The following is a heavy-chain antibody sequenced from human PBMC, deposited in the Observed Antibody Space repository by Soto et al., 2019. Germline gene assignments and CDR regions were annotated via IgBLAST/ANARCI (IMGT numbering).Heavy chain of an antibody. J-gene: IGHJ3*02. CDR1: GFTVSSNY. D-gene: IGHD3-22*01. Sequence: GGSLRLSCAASGFTVSSNYMSWVRQAPGKGLEWVSVIYSGGSTYYADSVKGRFTISRDNSKNTLYLQMNSLRAEDTAVYYCASGRITMIVVDLPDAFDIWGQGTMVTVSS. CDR2: IYSGGST. CDR3: ASGRITMIVVDLPDAFDI. V-gene: IGHV3-66*01.